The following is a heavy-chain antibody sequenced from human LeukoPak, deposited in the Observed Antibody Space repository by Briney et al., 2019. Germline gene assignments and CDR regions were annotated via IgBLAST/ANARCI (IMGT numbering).Heavy chain of an antibody. V-gene: IGHV3-30*02. CDR1: GFTFSSYG. J-gene: IGHJ4*02. CDR2: IRYDGSNK. Sequence: GGSLRLSCAASGFTFSSYGMHWVRQAPGKGLEWVAFIRYDGSNKYYADSVKGRFTISRDNSKNTLYLQMNSLRAEDTAVYYCAKDGPWGYYDSSGYSDYWGQGTLVTVSS. D-gene: IGHD3-22*01. CDR3: AKDGPWGYYDSSGYSDY.